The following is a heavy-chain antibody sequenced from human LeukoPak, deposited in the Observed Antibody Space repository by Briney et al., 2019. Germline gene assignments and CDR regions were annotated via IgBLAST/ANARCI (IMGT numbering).Heavy chain of an antibody. V-gene: IGHV3-23*01. CDR3: AKDFGRNLGGPGY. Sequence: GGSLRLSCAASGFTFSTYPMAWVRQAPGGGLEWVSGISGDGYYADSVKGRFAISRDNSKSTLYLQMNSLRAEDTAVYYCAKDFGRNLGGPGYWGRGTRVTVSS. D-gene: IGHD3-10*01. J-gene: IGHJ4*02. CDR1: GFTFSTYP. CDR2: ISGDG.